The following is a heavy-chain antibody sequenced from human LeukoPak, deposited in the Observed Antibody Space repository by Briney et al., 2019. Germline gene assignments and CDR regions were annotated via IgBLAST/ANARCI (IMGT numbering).Heavy chain of an antibody. Sequence: SGGSLRLSCAASGFTFSNYAMSWVRQAPGKGLEWVSGISASGGSYYADSVKGRFTVSRDISKNTLYLQMNSLSAEDTAVYFWSREPRDCTGGTCQSAGGYYFYYWSQGTLVTVSS. CDR3: SREPRDCTGGTCQSAGGYYFYY. D-gene: IGHD2-15*01. CDR2: ISASGGS. CDR1: GFTFSNYA. J-gene: IGHJ4*02. V-gene: IGHV3-23*01.